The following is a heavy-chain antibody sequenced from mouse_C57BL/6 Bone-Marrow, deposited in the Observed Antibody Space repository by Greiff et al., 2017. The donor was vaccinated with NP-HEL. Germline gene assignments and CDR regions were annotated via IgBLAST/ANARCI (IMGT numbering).Heavy chain of an antibody. Sequence: VKLQQPGAELVKPGASVKLSCKASGYTFTSYWMQWVKQRPGQGLEWIGEIDPSDSYTNYNQKFKGKATLTVDTSSSTAYMQLSSLTSEDSAVYYCARIGGQLRPFDYWGQGTTLTVSS. D-gene: IGHD3-2*02. V-gene: IGHV1-50*01. CDR1: GYTFTSYW. CDR2: IDPSDSYT. CDR3: ARIGGQLRPFDY. J-gene: IGHJ2*01.